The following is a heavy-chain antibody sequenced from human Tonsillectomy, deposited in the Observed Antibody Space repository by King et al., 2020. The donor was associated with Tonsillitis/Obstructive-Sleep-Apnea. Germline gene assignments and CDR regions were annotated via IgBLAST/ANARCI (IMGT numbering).Heavy chain of an antibody. V-gene: IGHV3-9*01. CDR2: IIWNSGSI. D-gene: IGHD1-26*01. CDR3: AKDIWGAFSGSFDI. CDR1: GFTFDDYA. J-gene: IGHJ3*02. Sequence: LQLVQSGGGLVQPGRSLRLSCAASGFTFDDYAIHWVRHAPGKGLEWVSGIIWNSGSIAYAGSVKGRFTNSRDNAKKTLYMQMNSLSAEDTALYYCAKDIWGAFSGSFDIWGEGTMVTVSS.